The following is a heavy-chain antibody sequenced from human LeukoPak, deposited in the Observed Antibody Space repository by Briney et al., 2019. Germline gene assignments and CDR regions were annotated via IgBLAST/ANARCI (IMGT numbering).Heavy chain of an antibody. CDR2: IYSGGST. CDR3: ARGWSVPEYYMDV. CDR1: GFTVSSNY. Sequence: PGGSLRLSCAASGFTVSSNYMSWVRQAPGKGPEWVSVIYSGGSTYYADSVKGRFTISRHNSKNTLYLQMNSLRAEDTAVYHCARGWSVPEYYMDVWGKGTTVTVSS. D-gene: IGHD3-3*01. J-gene: IGHJ6*03. V-gene: IGHV3-53*04.